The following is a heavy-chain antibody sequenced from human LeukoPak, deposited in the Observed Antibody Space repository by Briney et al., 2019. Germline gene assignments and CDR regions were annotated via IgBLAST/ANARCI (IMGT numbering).Heavy chain of an antibody. CDR2: ISYDGSNK. V-gene: IGHV3-30-3*01. Sequence: GGSLRLSCAASGFTLSSYAMHWVRQAPGKGLEWVAVISYDGSNKYYADSVKGRFTISRDNDKNSVFLQMGSLRVEDTAVYYCVRGFDGTNAFDLWGQGTMVTVSS. CDR3: VRGFDGTNAFDL. D-gene: IGHD3-9*01. CDR1: GFTLSSYA. J-gene: IGHJ3*01.